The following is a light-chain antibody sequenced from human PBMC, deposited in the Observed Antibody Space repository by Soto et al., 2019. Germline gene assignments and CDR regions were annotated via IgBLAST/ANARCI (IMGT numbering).Light chain of an antibody. J-gene: IGKJ4*01. CDR3: QQHINWTLT. CDR2: EAS. Sequence: EIVLTQSPATVSFSPVERATLSCRASQTVSRSLAWYQQKPGQAPRXLXYEASNRATGIPARFSGSGSGADFTLTISSLEHEDFALYYCQQHINWTLTFGGGTKVDIK. V-gene: IGKV3-11*01. CDR1: QTVSRS.